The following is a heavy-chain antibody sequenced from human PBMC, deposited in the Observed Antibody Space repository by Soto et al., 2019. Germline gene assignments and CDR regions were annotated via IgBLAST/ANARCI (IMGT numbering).Heavy chain of an antibody. CDR2: INPNSGGT. Sequence: ASVKVSCKASGYIFTGYHMHWVRQAPGQGLEWMGWINPNSGGTKYAQKFQGRVTMTRDTSISTAYMELSSLRSDDTAVYYCAREVLPIYYYGMDVWGQGTTVTVSS. CDR3: AREVLPIYYYGMDV. D-gene: IGHD1-26*01. J-gene: IGHJ6*02. V-gene: IGHV1-2*02. CDR1: GYIFTGYH.